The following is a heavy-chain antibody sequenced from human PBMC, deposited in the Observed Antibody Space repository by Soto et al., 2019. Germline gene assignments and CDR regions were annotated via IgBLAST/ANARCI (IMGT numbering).Heavy chain of an antibody. Sequence: GRSIRVPNTAAGCTSRNFGIPWILQAPGKGLEWVAVISYDGSNKYYADSVKGRFTISRDNSKDTLYLQMNSLRAVDTVVYYCARAYEGDYFDYWGQGTLDTV. CDR1: GCTSRNFG. CDR2: ISYDGSNK. D-gene: IGHD3-16*01. V-gene: IGHV3-30-3*01. J-gene: IGHJ4*02. CDR3: ARAYEGDYFDY.